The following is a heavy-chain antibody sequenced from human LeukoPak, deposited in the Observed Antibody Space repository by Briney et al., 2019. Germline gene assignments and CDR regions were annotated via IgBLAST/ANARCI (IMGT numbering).Heavy chain of an antibody. D-gene: IGHD2-15*01. CDR3: AITSSGGSCATHNCFDR. Sequence: ASGKVSSTVSAYTLTELSMHWVRRAPARGGEWMGGFAPEDGETIYSHTFQGGVTMTEDTSTHTAYMELSSLRSEDTAVYYCAITSSGGSCATHNCFDRWGTRALVTV. V-gene: IGHV1-24*01. J-gene: IGHJ5*02. CDR1: AYTLTELS. CDR2: FAPEDGET.